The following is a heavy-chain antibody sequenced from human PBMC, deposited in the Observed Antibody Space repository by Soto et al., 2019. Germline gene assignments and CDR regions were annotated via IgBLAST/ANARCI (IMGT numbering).Heavy chain of an antibody. CDR1: GFTFSSYS. Sequence: PGGSLRLSCAASGFTFSSYSMNWVRQAPGKGLEWVSSISSSSSYIYYADSVKGRFTISRDNAKNSLYLQMNSLRAEDTAVYYCARVATSGGSCYSGWGQGTLVTVSS. CDR2: ISSSSSYI. CDR3: ARVATSGGSCYSG. D-gene: IGHD2-15*01. V-gene: IGHV3-21*01. J-gene: IGHJ4*02.